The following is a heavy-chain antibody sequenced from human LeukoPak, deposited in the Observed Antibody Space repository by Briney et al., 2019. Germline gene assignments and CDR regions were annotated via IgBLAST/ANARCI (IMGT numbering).Heavy chain of an antibody. D-gene: IGHD2-15*01. J-gene: IGHJ4*02. Sequence: SETLSLTCTVSGGSISSYYWTRIRQSAGKGLEWIGRIYTSGSTNYNPSLKSRVTMSVDTSRNQFSLKLSSVTAADTAVYYCARDDRGFCSGGSCYVYWGQGTLVTVSS. V-gene: IGHV4-4*07. CDR3: ARDDRGFCSGGSCYVY. CDR2: IYTSGST. CDR1: GGSISSYY.